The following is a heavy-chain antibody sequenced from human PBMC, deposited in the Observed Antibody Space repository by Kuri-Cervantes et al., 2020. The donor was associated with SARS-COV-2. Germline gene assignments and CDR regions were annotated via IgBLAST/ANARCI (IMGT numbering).Heavy chain of an antibody. CDR3: AVEYSSSSGHQGDDY. J-gene: IGHJ4*02. D-gene: IGHD6-6*01. V-gene: IGHV1-2*02. CDR1: GYTFTGYY. CDR2: INPNSAGT. Sequence: ASVKVSCKASGYTFTGYYMHWVRQAPGQGLEWMGWINPNSAGTNYAQKFQGRVTMTRDTSISTAYMELSRLRSDDTAVYYCAVEYSSSSGHQGDDYWGQGTLVTVSS.